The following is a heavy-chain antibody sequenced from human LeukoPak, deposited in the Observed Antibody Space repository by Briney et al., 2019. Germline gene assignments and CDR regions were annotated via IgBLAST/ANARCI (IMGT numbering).Heavy chain of an antibody. CDR3: TRDLNYYGSGSYYIAYYYYYMDV. Sequence: PGGSLRLSCTASGFTFGDYAMSWFRQAPGKGLEWVGFIRSKAYGGTTEYAASVKGRFTISRDDSKSIAYLQMNSLKTEDTAVYYCTRDLNYYGSGSYYIAYYYYYMDVWGKGTTVTVSS. CDR1: GFTFGDYA. D-gene: IGHD3-10*01. V-gene: IGHV3-49*03. J-gene: IGHJ6*03. CDR2: IRSKAYGGTT.